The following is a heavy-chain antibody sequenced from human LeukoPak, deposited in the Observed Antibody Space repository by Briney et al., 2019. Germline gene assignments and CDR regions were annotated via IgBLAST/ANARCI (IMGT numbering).Heavy chain of an antibody. CDR1: GGSISSSNW. D-gene: IGHD6-13*01. V-gene: IGHV4-4*02. CDR3: ASRIAAAGTGGWFDP. Sequence: PSETLSLTCAVSGGSISSSNWWSWVRQPPGKWLEWIGEIYHSGSTNYNPSLKSRVTISVDTSKNQFSLKLSSVTAADTAVYYCASRIAAAGTGGWFDPWGQGTLVTVSS. CDR2: IYHSGST. J-gene: IGHJ5*02.